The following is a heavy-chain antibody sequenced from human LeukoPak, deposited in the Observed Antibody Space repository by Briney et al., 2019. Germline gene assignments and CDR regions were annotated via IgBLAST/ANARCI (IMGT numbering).Heavy chain of an antibody. Sequence: ASVKVSCKASGYTFTSYAMHWVRQAPGQRLEWMGWINAGNGNTKYSQKFQGRVTITRDTSASTAYMELSSLRSEDTAVYYCARRKVGASARLRHAFDIWGQGTMVTVSS. CDR3: ARRKVGASARLRHAFDI. D-gene: IGHD1-26*01. J-gene: IGHJ3*02. CDR2: INAGNGNT. CDR1: GYTFTSYA. V-gene: IGHV1-3*01.